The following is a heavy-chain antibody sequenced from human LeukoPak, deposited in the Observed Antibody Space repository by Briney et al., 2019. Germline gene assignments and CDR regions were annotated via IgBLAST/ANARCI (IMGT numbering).Heavy chain of an antibody. Sequence: SQTLSLTCAISGDSVPSNSAAWNWIRQSPSRGLEWLGRTYYRSKWYNDYALSVKSRVTINPDTSKNQFSLQLNSVTPEDTAVYYCARDSGSFKMFYYYGMDVWGQGTTVTVSS. D-gene: IGHD1-26*01. CDR3: ARDSGSFKMFYYYGMDV. V-gene: IGHV6-1*01. CDR1: GDSVPSNSAA. J-gene: IGHJ6*02. CDR2: TYYRSKWYN.